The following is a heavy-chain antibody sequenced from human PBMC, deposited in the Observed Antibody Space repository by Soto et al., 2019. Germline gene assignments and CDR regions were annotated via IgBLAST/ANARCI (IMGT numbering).Heavy chain of an antibody. CDR2: IYYSGST. V-gene: IGHV4-59*01. CDR1: GGSTSSYY. CDR3: ASHCTNGVCYRY. D-gene: IGHD2-8*01. Sequence: PSETLSLTCTVSGGSTSSYYWSWVRQPPGKELELIGYIYYSGSTNYIPSLKSRVTISVDTSKNPFSLKLSSVTAADTAVYYCASHCTNGVCYRYWGQGTLVTVSS. J-gene: IGHJ4*02.